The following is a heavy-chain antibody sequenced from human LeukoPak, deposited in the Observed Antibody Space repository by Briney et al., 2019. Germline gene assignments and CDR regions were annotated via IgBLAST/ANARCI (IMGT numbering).Heavy chain of an antibody. CDR3: VRDSLQLYVWWVHTFDS. J-gene: IGHJ3*02. V-gene: IGHV4-59*01. CDR2: IYYSGST. CDR1: GGSIGRYY. D-gene: IGHD2-21*01. Sequence: SETLSLTCTVSGGSIGRYYWSWVRQPPGKGLEWIGHIYYSGSTNYNPSLRGRVTISVDTSKNQCSLKLSSVPAADTAVYYCVRDSLQLYVWWVHTFDSWGQGTMVTVSS.